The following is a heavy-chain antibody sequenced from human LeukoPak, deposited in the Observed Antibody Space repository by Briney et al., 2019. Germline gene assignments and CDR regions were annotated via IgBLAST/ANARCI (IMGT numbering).Heavy chain of an antibody. J-gene: IGHJ4*02. V-gene: IGHV1-46*01. CDR1: GYSFTSNY. CDR2: IYPRDGST. Sequence: ASVKVSCKASGYSFTSNYIHWVRQAPGQGLEWMGMIYPRDGSTSYAQKFQGRVTVARDTSTSTVHMELSGLRSEDTAVYYCARDQEAFDYWGQGTLVTVSS. CDR3: ARDQEAFDY.